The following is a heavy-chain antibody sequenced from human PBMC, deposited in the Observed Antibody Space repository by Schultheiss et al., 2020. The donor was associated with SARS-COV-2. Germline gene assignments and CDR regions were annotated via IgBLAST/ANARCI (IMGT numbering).Heavy chain of an antibody. D-gene: IGHD4-11*01. CDR2: VSHSGAT. J-gene: IGHJ6*03. CDR1: GESFNGFS. Sequence: GSLRLSCAVYGESFNGFSWTWIRQSPGKGLEWIGQVSHSGATHYSPSLKRRVTISVDTSKSQFSLRLRSVTAADTAIYFCSRGRTSVIPSPVLGLGPHYFSYYMDVWGKGAAVTVSS. CDR3: SRGRTSVIPSPVLGLGPHYFSYYMDV. V-gene: IGHV4-34*01.